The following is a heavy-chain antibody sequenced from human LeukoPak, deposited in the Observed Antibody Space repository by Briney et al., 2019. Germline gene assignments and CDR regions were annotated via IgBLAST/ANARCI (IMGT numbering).Heavy chain of an antibody. CDR2: IYYSGST. CDR3: ARAAAGTVDY. D-gene: IGHD6-13*01. V-gene: IGHV4-39*07. J-gene: IGHJ4*02. CDR1: GGSISSSSYY. Sequence: SETLSLTCTDSGGSISSSSYYSGWIRQPPGKGLEWIGSIYYSGSTYYNPSLKSRVTISVDTSKNQFSLKLSSVTAADTAVYYCARAAAGTVDYWGQGTLDTVSS.